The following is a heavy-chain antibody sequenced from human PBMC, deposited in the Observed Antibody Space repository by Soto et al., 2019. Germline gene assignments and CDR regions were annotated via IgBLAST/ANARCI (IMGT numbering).Heavy chain of an antibody. CDR2: INPNSGGT. D-gene: IGHD1-7*01. CDR3: AREELTIYYYGMEV. V-gene: IGHV1-2*02. Sequence: ASVKVSCKASGYIFTGYHMHWVRQAPGQGLEWMGWINPNSGGTKYAQKFQGRVTMTRDTSISTAYMELSSLRSDDTAVYYCAREELTIYYYGMEVWGQGTTVTVSS. CDR1: GYIFTGYH. J-gene: IGHJ6*01.